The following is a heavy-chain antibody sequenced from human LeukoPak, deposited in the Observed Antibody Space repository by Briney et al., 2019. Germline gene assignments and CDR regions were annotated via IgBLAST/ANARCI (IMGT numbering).Heavy chain of an antibody. CDR2: INQDGSEK. CDR3: ARDRGSQDY. V-gene: IGHV3-7*05. J-gene: IGHJ4*02. D-gene: IGHD3-10*01. Sequence: GGSLRLSCVASGFTFSTFWMSWVRQAPGKGLEWVANINQDGSEKYYVDSVKGRFTISRDNAKNSLYLQMNSLRAEDTAVYYCARDRGSQDYWGQGTLVTVSS. CDR1: GFTFSTFW.